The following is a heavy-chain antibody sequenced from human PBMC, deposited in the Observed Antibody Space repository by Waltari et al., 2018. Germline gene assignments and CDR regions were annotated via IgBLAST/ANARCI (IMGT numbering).Heavy chain of an antibody. CDR3: AILPPVLDIVASTTFDY. D-gene: IGHD5-12*01. V-gene: IGHV1-69*05. Sequence: QVQLVQSGAEVKKPGSSVKVSCKASGGTFSSYAISWVRQAPGQGLEWMGGISPIFGTAHYAQKFQGRVTITTDESTSTAYMELSSLRSEDTAVYYCAILPPVLDIVASTTFDYWGQGTLVTVSS. CDR2: ISPIFGTA. J-gene: IGHJ4*02. CDR1: GGTFSSYA.